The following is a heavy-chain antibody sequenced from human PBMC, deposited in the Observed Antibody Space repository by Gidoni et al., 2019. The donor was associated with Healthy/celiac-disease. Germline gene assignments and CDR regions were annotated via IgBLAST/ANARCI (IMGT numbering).Heavy chain of an antibody. V-gene: IGHV4-59*08. Sequence: QVQLQESGPGLVKPSETLSLTCTVSGGTISSYYWSWIRHPPGKGLEWIGYIYYSGSTNYNPSLNCRVTISVDTSKNQFSLKLSSVTAADTAVYCCARQSSSWYGGGDNWFDPWGQGTLVTVSS. CDR1: GGTISSYY. CDR2: IYYSGST. CDR3: ARQSSSWYGGGDNWFDP. D-gene: IGHD6-13*01. J-gene: IGHJ5*02.